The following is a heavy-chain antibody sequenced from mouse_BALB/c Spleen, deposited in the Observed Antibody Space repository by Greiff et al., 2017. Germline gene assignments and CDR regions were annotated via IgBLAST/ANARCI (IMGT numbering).Heavy chain of an antibody. CDR1: GYTFTDYE. Sequence: VQLQQSGAELVRPGASVTLSCKASGYTFTDYEMHWVKQTPVHGLEWIGAIDPETGGTAYNQKFKGKATLTADKSSSTAYMELRSLTSEDSAVYYCTRGGYDVPFAYWGQGTLVTVSA. V-gene: IGHV1-15*01. J-gene: IGHJ3*01. CDR2: IDPETGGT. CDR3: TRGGYDVPFAY. D-gene: IGHD2-14*01.